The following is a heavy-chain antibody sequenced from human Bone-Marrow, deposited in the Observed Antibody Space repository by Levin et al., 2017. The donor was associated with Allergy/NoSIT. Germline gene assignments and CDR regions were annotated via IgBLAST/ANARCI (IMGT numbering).Heavy chain of an antibody. Sequence: SCTVSGGSISSYYWSWIRQPPGKGLEWIGYIYYSGSTNYNPSLKSRVTISVDTSKNQFSLKLSSVTAADTAVYYCARLRLGELSGTSGAFDIWGQGTMVTVSS. J-gene: IGHJ3*02. CDR3: ARLRLGELSGTSGAFDI. D-gene: IGHD3-16*02. V-gene: IGHV4-59*08. CDR1: GGSISSYY. CDR2: IYYSGST.